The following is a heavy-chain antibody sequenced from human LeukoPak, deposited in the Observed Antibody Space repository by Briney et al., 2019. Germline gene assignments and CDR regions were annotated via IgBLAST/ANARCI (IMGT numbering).Heavy chain of an antibody. CDR2: IYYSGST. Sequence: SETLSLTCTVSGGSISSYYWSWIRQHPGKGLEWIGYIYYSGSTYYNPSLKSRVTISVDTSKNQFSLKLSFVTAADTAVYYCAREVGHYYGSGSYYPRYFDYWGQGTLVTVSS. D-gene: IGHD3-10*01. V-gene: IGHV4-59*06. CDR1: GGSISSYY. CDR3: AREVGHYYGSGSYYPRYFDY. J-gene: IGHJ4*02.